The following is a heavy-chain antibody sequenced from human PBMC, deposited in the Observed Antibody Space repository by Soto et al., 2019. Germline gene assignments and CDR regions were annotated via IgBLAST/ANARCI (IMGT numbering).Heavy chain of an antibody. V-gene: IGHV4-34*01. D-gene: IGHD3-22*01. Sequence: SETLSLTCAVYGGSFSGYYWSWIRQPPGKGLEWIGEINHSGSTNYNPSLKSRVTISVDTSKNQFSLKLSSVTAADTAVYYCARVDPQGKGWLPRPYYFDYWGQGTLVTVSS. CDR1: GGSFSGYY. J-gene: IGHJ4*02. CDR3: ARVDPQGKGWLPRPYYFDY. CDR2: INHSGST.